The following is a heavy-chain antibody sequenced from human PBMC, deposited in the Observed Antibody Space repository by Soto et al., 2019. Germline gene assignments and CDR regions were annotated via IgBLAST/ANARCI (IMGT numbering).Heavy chain of an antibody. D-gene: IGHD6-19*01. Sequence: GGSLRLSCAASGFTFSNYAMSWVRQAPGKGLEWVSAISGSGGSTHYADSVKGRFTISRDNSKNTLSLQMSGLRAEDTAVYCCEKETYSGGWYSVDYWGQGTLVTVSS. CDR3: EKETYSGGWYSVDY. CDR2: ISGSGGST. CDR1: GFTFSNYA. J-gene: IGHJ4*02. V-gene: IGHV3-23*01.